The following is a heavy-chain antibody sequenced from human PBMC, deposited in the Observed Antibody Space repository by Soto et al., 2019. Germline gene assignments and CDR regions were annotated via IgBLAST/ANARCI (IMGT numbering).Heavy chain of an antibody. Sequence: QVQLVESGGGVVQPGRSLRLSCAASGFTFASYAFHWVRQAPGKGLEWVAAMSYDGNNKYYADSVKGRLTISRDISKNTLYAQLNIRIPDETAMYYCARGFGTSIQLAFEVWCQGTMVSVSS. D-gene: IGHD3-10*01. V-gene: IGHV3-30-3*01. CDR3: ARGFGTSIQLAFEV. J-gene: IGHJ3*01. CDR2: MSYDGNNK. CDR1: GFTFASYA.